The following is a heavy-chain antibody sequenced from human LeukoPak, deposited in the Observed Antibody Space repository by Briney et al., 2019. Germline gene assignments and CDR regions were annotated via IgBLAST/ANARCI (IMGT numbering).Heavy chain of an antibody. CDR2: ISYDGSNK. CDR3: AREGKWLQLRYFDY. J-gene: IGHJ4*02. Sequence: GRSLRLSCAASGFTFSSYAMHWVRQAPGKGLEWVAVISYDGSNKYYADSVKGRFTISRDNSKNTLYLQMNSLRADDTAVYYCAREGKWLQLRYFDYWGQGTWSPSPQ. V-gene: IGHV3-30-3*01. D-gene: IGHD5-24*01. CDR1: GFTFSSYA.